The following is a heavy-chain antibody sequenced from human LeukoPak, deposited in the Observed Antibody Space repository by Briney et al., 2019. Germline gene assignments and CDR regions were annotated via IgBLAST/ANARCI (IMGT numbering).Heavy chain of an antibody. CDR1: GFTVSSYA. D-gene: IGHD3-10*01. V-gene: IGHV3-23*01. CDR3: AKGDYYCSGSTFKNGMDV. J-gene: IGHJ6*02. Sequence: GGSLRLSCAASGFTVSSYAMSWVRQAPGKGLEWVSAVTASAGNTYYADSVKGRFIISRDNSKNTLYLQVNSLRAEDTAVYYCAKGDYYCSGSTFKNGMDVWGQGATVTVSS. CDR2: VTASAGNT.